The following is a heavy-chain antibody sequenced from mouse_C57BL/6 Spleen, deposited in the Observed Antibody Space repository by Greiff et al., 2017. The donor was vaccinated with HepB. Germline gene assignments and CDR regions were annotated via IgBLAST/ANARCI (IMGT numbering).Heavy chain of an antibody. D-gene: IGHD2-4*01. CDR3: AKGYDYDYFDF. J-gene: IGHJ2*01. CDR2: IDPSDSNT. V-gene: IGHV1-69*01. CDR1: GYTFTSYW. Sequence: QVQLQQPGAELVMPGASVKLSCKASGYTFTSYWMHWVKQRPGQGLEWIGEIDPSDSNTNYNQKFKGKSTLTVDKSSSTAYMQLSSLTSEDSAVYYCAKGYDYDYFDFWGQGTTLTVSS.